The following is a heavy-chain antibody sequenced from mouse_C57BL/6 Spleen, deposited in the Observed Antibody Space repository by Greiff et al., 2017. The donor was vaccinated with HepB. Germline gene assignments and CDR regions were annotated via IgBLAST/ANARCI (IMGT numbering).Heavy chain of an antibody. D-gene: IGHD3-3*01. Sequence: DVKLVESGGGLVKPGGSLKLSCAASGFTFSSYAMSWVRQTPEKRLEWVATISDGGSYTYYPDNVKGRFTISRDNAKNNLYLQMSHLKSEDTAMYYCARDEGDGYFDYWGQGTTLTVSS. J-gene: IGHJ2*01. CDR2: ISDGGSYT. CDR1: GFTFSSYA. V-gene: IGHV5-4*01. CDR3: ARDEGDGYFDY.